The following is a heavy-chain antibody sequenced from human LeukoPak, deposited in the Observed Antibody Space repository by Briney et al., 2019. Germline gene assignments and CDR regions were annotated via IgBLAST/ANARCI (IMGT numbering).Heavy chain of an antibody. J-gene: IGHJ5*02. D-gene: IGHD6-13*01. CDR1: GGSISSYY. CDR3: ARARYSSSWYTPFDP. CDR2: IYNSGST. Sequence: PSETLSLTCTDPGGSISSYYWSWIRQPPGKGLEWIGFIYNSGSTNYNPSLKSRVTISADTSKNQFSLKLSSVTAADTAMYYCARARYSSSWYTPFDPWGQGTLVTVSS. V-gene: IGHV4-59*01.